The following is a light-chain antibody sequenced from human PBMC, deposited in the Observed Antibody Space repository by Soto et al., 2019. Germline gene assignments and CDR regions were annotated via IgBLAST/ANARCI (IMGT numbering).Light chain of an antibody. Sequence: EIVLTQSPDTLSLSPGERATLSCRASQSFSSSYLAWYQQKPGQAPRLLIYGASSRATGIPDRFSGGGSGTDFSLTISRLDPEDFAVYYCQQYSRTPITFGQGTRLEIK. CDR3: QQYSRTPIT. V-gene: IGKV3-20*01. CDR1: QSFSSSY. J-gene: IGKJ5*01. CDR2: GAS.